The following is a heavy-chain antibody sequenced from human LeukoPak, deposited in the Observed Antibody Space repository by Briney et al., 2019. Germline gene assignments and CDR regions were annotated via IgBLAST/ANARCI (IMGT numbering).Heavy chain of an antibody. CDR3: ARNSYAVLTGYSRGGLDL. Sequence: GGSLRLSCAASGFTFSSYAMRWVRQAPGKGLEWVSIIYSGGPTYYADSVKGRFTISRDNFKNTVYLQMNSLKVEDTAVYYCARNSYAVLTGYSRGGLDLWGPGTLVTVSS. CDR2: IYSGGPT. D-gene: IGHD3-9*01. J-gene: IGHJ5*02. CDR1: GFTFSSYA. V-gene: IGHV3-66*02.